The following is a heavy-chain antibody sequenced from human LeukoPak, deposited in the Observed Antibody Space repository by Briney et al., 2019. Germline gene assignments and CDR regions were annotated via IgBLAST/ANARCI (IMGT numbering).Heavy chain of an antibody. CDR1: GFMFSSYA. D-gene: IGHD3-10*01. Sequence: GGSLRLSCAASGFMFSSYAMSWVRQAPGKGLEWVSTISGSDGSTDYADSVKGRFTISRDNSKNTLYLQMNSLRAEDTAVYYCAKDFGLWFGEGTKGYFDYWGQGTLVTVSS. CDR2: ISGSDGST. CDR3: AKDFGLWFGEGTKGYFDY. V-gene: IGHV3-23*01. J-gene: IGHJ4*02.